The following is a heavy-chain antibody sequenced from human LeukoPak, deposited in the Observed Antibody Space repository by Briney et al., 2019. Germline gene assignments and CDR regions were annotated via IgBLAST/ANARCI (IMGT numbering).Heavy chain of an antibody. V-gene: IGHV3-23*01. D-gene: IGHD3-10*01. CDR2: ISGSGGST. J-gene: IGHJ5*02. CDR1: GFTFSSYA. Sequence: GGSLRLSCAASGFTFSSYAMSWVRQAPGKGLEWVSAISGSGGSTYYADSVKGRFTISRDNSKNTLYLQMNSLRAEDTAVYYCAKDRYYYDSGSYHSSNWFDPWGQGTLVTVSS. CDR3: AKDRYYYDSGSYHSSNWFDP.